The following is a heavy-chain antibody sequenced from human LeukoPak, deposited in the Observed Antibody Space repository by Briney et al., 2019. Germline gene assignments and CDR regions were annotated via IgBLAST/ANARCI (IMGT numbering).Heavy chain of an antibody. D-gene: IGHD6-25*01. CDR3: VRGRSGYYFDY. V-gene: IGHV3-48*01. Sequence: GGSLRLSCAASGFTFSSSSMNWVRQAPGKGLEWVSYISSSSANIYYADSVKGRFTISRDNAKNSLFLQMNSLRAEDTAVYYCVRGRSGYYFDYWGQGTLVTVSS. J-gene: IGHJ4*02. CDR1: GFTFSSSS. CDR2: ISSSSANI.